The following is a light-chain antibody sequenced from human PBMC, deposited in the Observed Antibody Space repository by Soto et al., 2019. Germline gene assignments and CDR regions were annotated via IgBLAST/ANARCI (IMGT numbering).Light chain of an antibody. J-gene: IGLJ3*02. CDR3: SSYTTVSPHVL. CDR1: TSDIGDYDY. V-gene: IGLV2-14*03. CDR2: DVS. Sequence: QSALTQPASVSGSPGQSVTISCTGTTSDIGDYDYVSWYQQYPDKAPKLVIFDVSDRPSGLFTRFSGSKSGNTASLTISGLQAEDEDDYYCSSYTTVSPHVLFGGGTKVTVL.